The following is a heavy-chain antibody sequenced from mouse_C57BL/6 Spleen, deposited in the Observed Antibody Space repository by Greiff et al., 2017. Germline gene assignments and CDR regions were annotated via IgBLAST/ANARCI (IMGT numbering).Heavy chain of an antibody. V-gene: IGHV1-85*01. D-gene: IGHD2-10*01. CDR3: ARCCAYDGNPAYFGC. J-gene: IGHJ2*01. Sequence: VQLQQSGPELVKPGASVKLSCKASGYTFTSYDMHWVKQRPGQGLEWIGWIHPRNGSTKYNEKFKGKATLTVDTSSSTAYMQLHSLTSEDSAVYCCARCCAYDGNPAYFGCWGQGTTVTV. CDR1: GYTFTSYD. CDR2: IHPRNGST.